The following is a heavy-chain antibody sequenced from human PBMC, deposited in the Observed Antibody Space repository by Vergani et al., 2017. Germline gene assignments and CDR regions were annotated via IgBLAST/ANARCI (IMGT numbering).Heavy chain of an antibody. CDR2: INPNSGDT. D-gene: IGHD6-13*01. V-gene: IGHV1-2*02. CDR3: ARYSSSWYNDYYYGMDV. Sequence: QVQLVQSGAEVKKPGASVKVSCKASGYTFTGYYMHWVRQAPGQGLEWMGWINPNSGDTNYAQKFQGRVTMTRDTSISTAYMELSRLRSDDTAVYYCARYSSSWYNDYYYGMDVWGQGTTVTVSS. CDR1: GYTFTGYY. J-gene: IGHJ6*02.